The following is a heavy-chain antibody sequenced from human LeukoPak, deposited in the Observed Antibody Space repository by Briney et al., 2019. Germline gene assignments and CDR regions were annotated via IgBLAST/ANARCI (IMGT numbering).Heavy chain of an antibody. D-gene: IGHD4-17*01. J-gene: IGHJ4*02. CDR2: ISGSGGST. CDR1: GFTFSSYA. CDR3: AKVTPKFPNYGDFDY. Sequence: GGSLRLSCAASGFTFSSYAMSWVRQAPGRGLEWVSAISGSGGSTYYADSVKGRFTISRDNSKNTLYLQMNSLRAEDTAVYYCAKVTPKFPNYGDFDYWGQGTLVTVSS. V-gene: IGHV3-23*01.